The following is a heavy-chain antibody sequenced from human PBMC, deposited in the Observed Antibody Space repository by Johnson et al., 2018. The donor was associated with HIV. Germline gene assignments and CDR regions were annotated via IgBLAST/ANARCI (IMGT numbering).Heavy chain of an antibody. CDR1: GLSLSAYG. CDR2: IWPDGSNK. V-gene: IGHV3-33*06. D-gene: IGHD3-10*01. Sequence: QVQLVESGGGVVQPGGSLRLSCEGSGLSLSAYGLHWVRQAPGKGLEWVAVIWPDGSNKYYADSVKGRFTISRDNSKNTLYLQMNSLRAEDTAVYYCAKEGITMEVDIWGQGTMVTVSS. J-gene: IGHJ3*02. CDR3: AKEGITMEVDI.